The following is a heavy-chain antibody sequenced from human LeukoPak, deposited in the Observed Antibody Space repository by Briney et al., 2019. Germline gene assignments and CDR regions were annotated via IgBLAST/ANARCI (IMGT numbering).Heavy chain of an antibody. D-gene: IGHD3-10*02. CDR2: ISYNGRSI. CDR3: AELGITMIGGV. Sequence: PGGSLRLSCAASGFIFSTYEMNWVRQAPGKGLEWLSYISYNGRSIYYADSVKGRFTISRGNAKNSLYLQMNSLRAEDTAVYYCAELGITMIGGVWGKGTTVTISS. J-gene: IGHJ6*04. CDR1: GFIFSTYE. V-gene: IGHV3-48*03.